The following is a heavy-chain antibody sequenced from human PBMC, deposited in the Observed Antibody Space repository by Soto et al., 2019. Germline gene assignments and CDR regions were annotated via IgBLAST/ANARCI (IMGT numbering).Heavy chain of an antibody. CDR1: GYPFTGYY. D-gene: IGHD1-26*01. CDR2: INPDSGDT. V-gene: IGHV1-2*02. Sequence: GGSVNVDWKTSGYPFTGYYLHCGRQAPEQGLEWTGWINPDSGDTYLAQRFQGRVTMNRDTSIGTAYMELRGLTSDDTAEYYCAKGGAIVAAGTRVYLYNAMDVWGQGTTVTGSS. CDR3: AKGGAIVAAGTRVYLYNAMDV. J-gene: IGHJ6*01.